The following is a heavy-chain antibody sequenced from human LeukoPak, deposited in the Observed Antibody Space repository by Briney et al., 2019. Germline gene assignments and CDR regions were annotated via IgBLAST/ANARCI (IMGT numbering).Heavy chain of an antibody. CDR1: GFTFGDNA. CDR2: IRSKAYGGTT. D-gene: IGHD6-19*01. Sequence: GGSLRLSCTASGFTFGDNAMSWFRQAPGKGLEWVGFIRSKAYGGTTEYAASVKGRFTISRDDSKSIAYLQMNSLKTEDTAIYYCTRDNLSPSGYSNGWPDYWGQGTLVTVSS. CDR3: TRDNLSPSGYSNGWPDY. J-gene: IGHJ4*02. V-gene: IGHV3-49*03.